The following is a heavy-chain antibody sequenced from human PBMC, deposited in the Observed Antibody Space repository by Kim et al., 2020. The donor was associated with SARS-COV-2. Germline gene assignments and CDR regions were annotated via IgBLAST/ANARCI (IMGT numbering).Heavy chain of an antibody. CDR2: INTETGKP. V-gene: IGHV7-4-1*02. CDR3: ARAPYKH. CDR1: GYTFTKSA. D-gene: IGHD3-10*01. J-gene: IGHJ4*02. Sequence: ASVKVSCKASGYTFTKSAMSWVRQSPGQRLEWVGWINTETGKPTYVQDFTGRFVFSLDTSVNTAYLQISSLQPEDTGVYYCARAPYKHWVQGTLVTVSS.